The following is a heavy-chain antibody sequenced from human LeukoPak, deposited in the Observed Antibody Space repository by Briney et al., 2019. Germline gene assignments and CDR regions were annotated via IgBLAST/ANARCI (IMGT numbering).Heavy chain of an antibody. CDR3: ARVSQWLDNYYYYYMDV. CDR2: ISGSGGST. CDR1: GFTFSSYG. J-gene: IGHJ6*03. D-gene: IGHD6-19*01. V-gene: IGHV3-23*01. Sequence: GGSLRLSCAASGFTFSSYGMSWVRQAPGKGLEWVSAISGSGGSTYYADSVKGRFTISRDNSKNTLYLQMNSLRAEDTAVYYCARVSQWLDNYYYYYMDVWGKGTTVTISS.